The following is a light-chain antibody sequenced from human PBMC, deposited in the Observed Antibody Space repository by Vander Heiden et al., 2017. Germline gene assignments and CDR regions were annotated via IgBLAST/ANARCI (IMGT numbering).Light chain of an antibody. V-gene: IGKV1-39*01. Sequence: DIQMTQSPSSLSASVGDRVTITCRASQSISSYLNWYQQKPGKAPKLLIFAASSLQSRVPSRFSGSGSGTDFTLTISSLQPEDFAIYFCQQTYSTPYSAFGPGTKVDIK. CDR1: QSISSY. J-gene: IGKJ3*01. CDR2: AAS. CDR3: QQTYSTPYSA.